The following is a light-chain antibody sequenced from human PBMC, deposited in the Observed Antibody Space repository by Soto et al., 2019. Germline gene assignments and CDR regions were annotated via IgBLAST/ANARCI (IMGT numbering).Light chain of an antibody. CDR2: DAS. V-gene: IGKV3-11*01. CDR3: QKRTDWPRK. CDR1: QSVSNY. J-gene: IGKJ1*01. Sequence: IVLTHSPATLSLSPVYISTLSCMASQSVSNYLAWYQPKPGQAPRLLIYDASNRATGIPARFSGSGSGTDFTLTISSLEPEDFAVYYCQKRTDWPRKCGQGNTGDIK.